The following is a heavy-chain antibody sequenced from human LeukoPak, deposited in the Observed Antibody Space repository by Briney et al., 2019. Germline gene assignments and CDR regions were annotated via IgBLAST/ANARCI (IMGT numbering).Heavy chain of an antibody. CDR1: GFTFSSYA. V-gene: IGHV3-23*01. CDR2: ISGSGGRT. D-gene: IGHD2-21*01. CDR3: AKDDEAIDVLRGFFDI. J-gene: IGHJ3*02. Sequence: GGSLRLSCAASGFTFSSYAMSWVRQAPGKRLEWVSAISGSGGRTYYADSVKGRFTISRDNSKNTLYLQMNSLRAEDTAVYYCAKDDEAIDVLRGFFDIWGQGTMVTVSS.